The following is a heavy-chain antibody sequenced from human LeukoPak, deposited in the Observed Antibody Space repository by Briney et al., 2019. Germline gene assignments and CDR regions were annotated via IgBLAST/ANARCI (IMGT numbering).Heavy chain of an antibody. J-gene: IGHJ4*02. CDR2: INQDGSEK. D-gene: IGHD7-27*01. V-gene: IGHV3-7*01. CDR3: ARDKLTGDSHFDS. Sequence: PGRSLRLSCAASGFTFSSYAMHWVRQAPGKGLEWVANINQDGSEKYSVDSVKGRFTISRDNAKNSLYLQMNSLRAEDTAVYYCARDKLTGDSHFDSWGQGTLVTVSS. CDR1: GFTFSSYA.